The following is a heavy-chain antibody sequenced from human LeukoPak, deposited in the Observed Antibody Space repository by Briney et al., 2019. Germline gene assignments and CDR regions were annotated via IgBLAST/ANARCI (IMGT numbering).Heavy chain of an antibody. CDR3: ARGVSSTPYYFDY. D-gene: IGHD2-2*01. J-gene: IGHJ4*02. Sequence: SETLSLTCTVSGGSISSGGYYWSWIRQPPGKGLEWIGYIYHSGSTYYNPSLKSRVTISVDRSKNQFSLKLSSVTAADTAVYYCARGVSSTPYYFDYWGQGTLVTVSS. CDR1: GGSISSGGYY. CDR2: IYHSGST. V-gene: IGHV4-30-2*01.